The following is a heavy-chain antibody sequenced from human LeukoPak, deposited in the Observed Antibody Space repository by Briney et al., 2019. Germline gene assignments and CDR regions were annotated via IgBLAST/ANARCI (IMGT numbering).Heavy chain of an antibody. D-gene: IGHD4-17*01. V-gene: IGHV3-23*01. CDR3: AKRRRHGDSLDY. J-gene: IGHJ4*02. Sequence: GGSLRLSCVASGFPFSSYAMSWVRQAPGKGLEWVSAISGSGGSTYYADSVKGRFTISRDNSKNTLYLQMNSLRAEDTAVYYCAKRRRHGDSLDYWGQGTLVTVSS. CDR1: GFPFSSYA. CDR2: ISGSGGST.